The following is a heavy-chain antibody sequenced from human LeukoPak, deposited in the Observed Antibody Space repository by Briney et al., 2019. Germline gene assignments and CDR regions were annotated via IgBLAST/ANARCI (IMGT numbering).Heavy chain of an antibody. J-gene: IGHJ4*02. CDR2: IRTNNGDT. D-gene: IGHD6-19*01. Sequence: GASVKVSCEASGYTLTNYGITWVRQAPGQGLEWMGWIRTNNGDTNYVQKFQGRVTMTTDTSTSTAYMELRSLRSDDTAVYYCARGGAVAGFVDYWGQGTLVIVSS. CDR1: GYTLTNYG. V-gene: IGHV1-18*01. CDR3: ARGGAVAGFVDY.